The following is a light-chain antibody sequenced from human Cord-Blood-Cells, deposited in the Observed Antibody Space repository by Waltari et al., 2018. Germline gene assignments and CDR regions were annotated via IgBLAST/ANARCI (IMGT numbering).Light chain of an antibody. CDR3: SSYTSSSTLEV. J-gene: IGLJ2*01. CDR2: EVS. Sequence: QSALTQPASVSGSPGQSLTIPCPGTSSDVGGYNYVSWYQQHPGKAPKLMIYEVSNRPSGVSNRFSGSKSGNTASLTISGLQAEDEADYYCSSYTSSSTLEVFGGGTKLTVL. V-gene: IGLV2-14*01. CDR1: SSDVGGYNY.